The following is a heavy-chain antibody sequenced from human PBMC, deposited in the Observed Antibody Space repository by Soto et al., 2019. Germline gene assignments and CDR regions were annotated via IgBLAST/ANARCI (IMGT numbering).Heavy chain of an antibody. J-gene: IGHJ4*02. D-gene: IGHD1-7*01. V-gene: IGHV3-53*04. CDR2: IYSGGNT. Sequence: GGSLRLSCAASGFTVSSNYMSWVRQAPGKGLEWVSVIYSGGNTYYEDSVKGRFTISRHNSKNTLYLQMNSLRTEDTAVYYCARASDWNYDYWGQGALVTVSS. CDR1: GFTVSSNY. CDR3: ARASDWNYDY.